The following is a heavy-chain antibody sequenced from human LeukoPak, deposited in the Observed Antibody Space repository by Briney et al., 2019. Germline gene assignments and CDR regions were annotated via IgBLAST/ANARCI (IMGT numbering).Heavy chain of an antibody. CDR2: IWYDGSNK. CDR3: ARGRAGAARSTNFDY. Sequence: PGRSLRLSCAASGFTFSGYGMHWVRRAPGKGLEWVAVIWYDGSNKYYADSVKGRFTISRDNSKNTLYLQMNSLRAEDTAVYYCARGRAGAARSTNFDYWGHGALVTVSS. D-gene: IGHD2/OR15-2a*01. V-gene: IGHV3-33*01. J-gene: IGHJ4*01. CDR1: GFTFSGYG.